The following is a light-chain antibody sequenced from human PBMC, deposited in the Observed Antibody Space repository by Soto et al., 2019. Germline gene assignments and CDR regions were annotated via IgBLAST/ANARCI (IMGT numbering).Light chain of an antibody. CDR1: QSVNRY. J-gene: IGKJ1*01. V-gene: IGKV3-11*01. Sequence: EIVLTQSPATLSLSPGERSTLSCWASQSVNRYLVWYQQKPGQAPSLLIYDASNRATGIPARFSGSGSGTEFTLTISSLQSEDFAVYYCQQYNNWPRTFGQGTTGDIK. CDR3: QQYNNWPRT. CDR2: DAS.